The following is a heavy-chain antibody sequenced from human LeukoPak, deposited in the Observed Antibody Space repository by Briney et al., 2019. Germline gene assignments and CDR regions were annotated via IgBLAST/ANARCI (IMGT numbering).Heavy chain of an antibody. J-gene: IGHJ3*02. Sequence: GGSLRLSCAASGFTFSRYWMKWVRQAPGKGLEGVGNINKDESKKYYLDSVKGRFTISRDNAKNSLYLQMTSLRADDTAVYYCARDLAPEDSNNWWDAFDIWGQGTMVTVSS. CDR3: ARDLAPEDSNNWWDAFDI. V-gene: IGHV3-7*01. CDR1: GFTFSRYW. D-gene: IGHD2/OR15-2a*01. CDR2: INKDESKK.